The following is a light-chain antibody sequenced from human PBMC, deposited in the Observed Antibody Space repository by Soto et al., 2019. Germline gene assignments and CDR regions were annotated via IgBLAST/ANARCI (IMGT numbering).Light chain of an antibody. CDR2: EVS. V-gene: IGLV2-14*01. CDR3: ISYTSAGTLV. CDR1: SSDVGDYDY. Sequence: QSALTQPASVSGSPGQSITISCTGTSSDVGDYDYVSWFQQHPGKVPKLVIYEVSNRPSGVSNRFSGSKSGNRASLTISGLQTEDEADYYCISYTSAGTLVFGGGTKLTVL. J-gene: IGLJ2*01.